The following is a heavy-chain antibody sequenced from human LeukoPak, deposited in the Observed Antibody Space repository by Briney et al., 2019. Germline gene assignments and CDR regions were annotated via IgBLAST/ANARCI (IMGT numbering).Heavy chain of an antibody. D-gene: IGHD3-3*01. J-gene: IGHJ4*02. Sequence: GGSLRLSCAASGFTFSTYWMSWVRQAPGKGLEWVANITQDGVEKYYVHSVKGRFTISRDNAKNLLYLQMSSLRVEDTAVYYGARGDFWSGPGFDYWGQGTLVTVSS. CDR3: ARGDFWSGPGFDY. CDR1: GFTFSTYW. V-gene: IGHV3-7*01. CDR2: ITQDGVEK.